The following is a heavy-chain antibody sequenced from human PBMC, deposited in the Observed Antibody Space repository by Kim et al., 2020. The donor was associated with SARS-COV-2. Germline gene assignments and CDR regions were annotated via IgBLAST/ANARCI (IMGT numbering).Heavy chain of an antibody. D-gene: IGHD5-18*01. J-gene: IGHJ4*02. CDR3: ARGAFTAMDNFDY. V-gene: IGHV3-33*01. Sequence: YADSVKGRFTISRDNSKNTLYLQMNSLRAEDTAVYYCARGAFTAMDNFDYWGQGTLVTVSS.